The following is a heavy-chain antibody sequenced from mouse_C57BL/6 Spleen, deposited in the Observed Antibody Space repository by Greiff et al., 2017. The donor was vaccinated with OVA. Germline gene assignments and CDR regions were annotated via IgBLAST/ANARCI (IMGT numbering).Heavy chain of an antibody. CDR2: SRNKANDYTT. J-gene: IGHJ4*01. Sequence: EVMLVESGGGLVQSGRSLRLSCATSGFTFSDFYMEWVRQAPGKGLEWIAASRNKANDYTTEYSASVKGRFIVSRDTSQSILYLQMNALRAEDTAIYYCARAGYGNYEGAMDYWGQGTSVTVSS. CDR3: ARAGYGNYEGAMDY. V-gene: IGHV7-1*01. D-gene: IGHD2-1*01. CDR1: GFTFSDFY.